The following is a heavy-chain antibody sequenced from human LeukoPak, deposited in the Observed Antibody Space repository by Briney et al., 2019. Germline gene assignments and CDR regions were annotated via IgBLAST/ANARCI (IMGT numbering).Heavy chain of an antibody. CDR1: GFTFSSYG. CDR2: IRYDGSNK. Sequence: PGGSLRLSCAASGFTFSSYGMHWVRQAPGKGLEWVAFIRYDGSNKYYADPVKGRFTISRDSSKNTLYLQMNSLRAEDTAVYYCARWVCSSTSCYYFDYWGQGSLVVVSS. V-gene: IGHV3-30*02. J-gene: IGHJ4*02. CDR3: ARWVCSSTSCYYFDY. D-gene: IGHD2-2*01.